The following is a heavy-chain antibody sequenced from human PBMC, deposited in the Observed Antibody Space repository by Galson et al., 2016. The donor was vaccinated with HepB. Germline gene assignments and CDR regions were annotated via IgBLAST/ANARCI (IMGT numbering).Heavy chain of an antibody. V-gene: IGHV3-30*03. CDR2: IYNNGVIK. CDR3: ARLPIYGSGSYYFDY. Sequence: SLRLSCAASGFVFSDNGMHWVRLAPGKGLEWVAVIYNNGVIKYYTDSVKGRFTISRDNSKNTLSLQMNSLRPEDTALYYCARLPIYGSGSYYFDYWGQGTLVTVSS. CDR1: GFVFSDNG. D-gene: IGHD3-10*01. J-gene: IGHJ4*02.